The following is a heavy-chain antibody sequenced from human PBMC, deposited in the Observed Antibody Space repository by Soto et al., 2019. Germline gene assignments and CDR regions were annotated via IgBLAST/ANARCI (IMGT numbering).Heavy chain of an antibody. CDR1: GGSISSGGYY. V-gene: IGHV4-31*03. Sequence: QVQLQESGPGLVKPSQTLSLTCTVSGGSISSGGYYWSWIRQHPGKGLEWIGYIYYSGSTYYNPSLKSRVTISVDTSKNQFSLKLSSVTAADTAVYYCARAQERDWLLPWSPGVFAYWGQGTLVTVSS. D-gene: IGHD3-9*01. CDR2: IYYSGST. CDR3: ARAQERDWLLPWSPGVFAY. J-gene: IGHJ4*02.